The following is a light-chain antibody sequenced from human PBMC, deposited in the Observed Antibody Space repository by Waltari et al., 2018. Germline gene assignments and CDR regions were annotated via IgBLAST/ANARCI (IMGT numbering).Light chain of an antibody. Sequence: EIVMTQSPATLSVSPGEGATLSCRASQSVGGSLAWYQQKPGHAPRLLIYGASTRATGIPARFSGSGYGTEFTLTISSLQSEDFAVYYCQQYINYYTFGQGTKLEIK. V-gene: IGKV3-15*01. CDR1: QSVGGS. CDR3: QQYINYYT. J-gene: IGKJ2*01. CDR2: GAS.